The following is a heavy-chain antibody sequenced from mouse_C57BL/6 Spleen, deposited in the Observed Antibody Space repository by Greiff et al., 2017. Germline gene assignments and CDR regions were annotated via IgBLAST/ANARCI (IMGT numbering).Heavy chain of an antibody. Sequence: EVKLMESGGGLVQPGGSLSLSCAASGFTFTDYYMSWVRQPPGKALEWLGFIRNKANGYTTEYSASVKGRFTISSDNSQSILYLQMNALRAEDSATYYCARYGLRREAMDYWGQGTSVTVSS. D-gene: IGHD1-1*01. CDR3: ARYGLRREAMDY. CDR2: IRNKANGYTT. CDR1: GFTFTDYY. J-gene: IGHJ4*01. V-gene: IGHV7-3*01.